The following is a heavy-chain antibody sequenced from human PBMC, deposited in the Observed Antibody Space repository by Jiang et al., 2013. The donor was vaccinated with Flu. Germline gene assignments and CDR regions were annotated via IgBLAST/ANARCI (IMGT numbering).Heavy chain of an antibody. V-gene: IGHV1-69*04. D-gene: IGHD5-24*01. CDR1: GGTFSNYP. Sequence: GAEVKKPGSSVKVSCKASGGTFSNYPISWVRQTPGQGLEWLGRIIPFYGITNFAQKFRGRVAITADKLSNIAYMELSSLGSEDTALYYCVREIAELPTSDTDYYYFGMDVWGKGTPVTVSS. CDR3: VREIAELPTSDTDYYYFGMDV. J-gene: IGHJ6*04. CDR2: IIPFYGIT.